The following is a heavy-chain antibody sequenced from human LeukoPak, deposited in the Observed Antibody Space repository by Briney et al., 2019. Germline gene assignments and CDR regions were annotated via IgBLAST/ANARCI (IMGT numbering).Heavy chain of an antibody. CDR2: ISAYNGNT. Sequence: ASVKVSCKASGYTFTSYGISWVRQAPGQGLEWMGWISAYNGNTNYAQKLQGRVTMTTDTSTSTAYMELRSLRSDDTAVYYCARTHSSDLLEYYYGMDVWGQGTTVTVSS. J-gene: IGHJ6*02. D-gene: IGHD6-19*01. V-gene: IGHV1-18*01. CDR3: ARTHSSDLLEYYYGMDV. CDR1: GYTFTSYG.